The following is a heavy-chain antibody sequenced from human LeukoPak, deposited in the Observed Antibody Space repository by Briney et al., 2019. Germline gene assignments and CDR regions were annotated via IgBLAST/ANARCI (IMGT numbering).Heavy chain of an antibody. V-gene: IGHV3-30*04. CDR2: ISYDGGEK. D-gene: IGHD6-19*01. Sequence: GRSLRLSCVASVFNLSSYAMHWVRQAPGKGLEWVALISYDGGEKYYADSVKGRFTISRDNSKNTLSLQMNSLTAEDTAVYYCARSASSGWVYYYYNYMDVWGKGTTVTVSS. CDR1: VFNLSSYA. J-gene: IGHJ6*03. CDR3: ARSASSGWVYYYYNYMDV.